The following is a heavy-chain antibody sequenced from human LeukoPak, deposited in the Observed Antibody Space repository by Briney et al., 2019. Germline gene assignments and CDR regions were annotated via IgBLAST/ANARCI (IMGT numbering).Heavy chain of an antibody. D-gene: IGHD2-2*01. CDR3: AKDLGDIVVVPAAGLDY. CDR2: ISGSGGST. J-gene: IGHJ4*02. V-gene: IGHV3-23*01. Sequence: GGSLRLSCAASGFTLSSYAMSWGRQAPGEGLEWGAAISGSGGSTYYADSVKGRFTISRDNSKNTLYLQMNSLRAEDTAVYYCAKDLGDIVVVPAAGLDYWGQGTLVTVSS. CDR1: GFTLSSYA.